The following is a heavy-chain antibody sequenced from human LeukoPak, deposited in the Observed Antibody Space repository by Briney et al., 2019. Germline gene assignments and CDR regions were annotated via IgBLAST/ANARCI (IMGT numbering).Heavy chain of an antibody. V-gene: IGHV4-61*02. D-gene: IGHD5-12*01. Sequence: SQTLSLTCTVSGGSISSANYYWNWIRQPAGKGLEWIGLIYTNGSTNYNPSLKSRVTISVDTSKNQVSLRLSSVTASDTAVYYCAREYSDWGQGSLVTVSS. J-gene: IGHJ4*02. CDR3: AREYSD. CDR2: IYTNGST. CDR1: GGSISSANYY.